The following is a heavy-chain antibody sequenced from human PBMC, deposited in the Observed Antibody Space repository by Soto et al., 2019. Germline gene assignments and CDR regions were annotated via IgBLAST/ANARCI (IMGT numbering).Heavy chain of an antibody. CDR1: GFPFSADW. J-gene: IGHJ4*02. CDR3: ARGPRGLYHHEY. D-gene: IGHD2-2*01. Sequence: EVQLLDSGGGVVQPGGSLRLSWVPLGFPFSADWLHWVRQLAGKGLMWVSRINMDGTTTNYADSVKGRFTISRDNAKNTLYLQMNSLRVDDTAVYYCARGPRGLYHHEYWGQGALVTVS. V-gene: IGHV3-74*01. CDR2: INMDGTTT.